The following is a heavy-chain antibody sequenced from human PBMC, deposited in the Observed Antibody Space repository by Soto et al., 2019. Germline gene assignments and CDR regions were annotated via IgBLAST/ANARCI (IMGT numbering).Heavy chain of an antibody. J-gene: IGHJ4*02. CDR1: GYTFSSYY. D-gene: IGHD4-4*01. V-gene: IGHV1-46*01. Sequence: ASVKVSCKASGYTFSSYYMHWVRQAPGQGYEWMGIINPIGGGTTYAQKFQGRVTMTRDTSTSTVYMELSSLRSEDTAVYYCARYDYNGYYFDYWGQGTLVTVSS. CDR3: ARYDYNGYYFDY. CDR2: INPIGGGT.